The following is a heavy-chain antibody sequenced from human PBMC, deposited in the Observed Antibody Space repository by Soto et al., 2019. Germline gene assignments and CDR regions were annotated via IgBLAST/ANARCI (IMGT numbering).Heavy chain of an antibody. CDR1: GYTFTGYY. Sequence: ASVKVSCKASGYTFTGYYMHWVRQAPGQGLEWMGWINPNSGGTNYAQKFQGWVTMTRDTSISTAYMELSRLRSDDTAVYYCARAGPTDYYYYGMDVWGQGTTDTVSS. J-gene: IGHJ6*02. CDR2: INPNSGGT. V-gene: IGHV1-2*04. CDR3: ARAGPTDYYYYGMDV.